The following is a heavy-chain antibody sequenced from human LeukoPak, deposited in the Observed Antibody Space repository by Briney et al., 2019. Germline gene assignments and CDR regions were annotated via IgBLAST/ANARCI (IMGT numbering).Heavy chain of an antibody. Sequence: GASVKVSCKASGYTFTGYYMHWVRQAPGQGLEWMGWINPDSGGTNYAQKFQGRVTMTRDTSISTAYMELSRLRSDDTAVYYCARDHESAAVFDYWGQGTLVTVSS. CDR3: ARDHESAAVFDY. D-gene: IGHD2-2*01. J-gene: IGHJ4*02. V-gene: IGHV1-2*02. CDR2: INPDSGGT. CDR1: GYTFTGYY.